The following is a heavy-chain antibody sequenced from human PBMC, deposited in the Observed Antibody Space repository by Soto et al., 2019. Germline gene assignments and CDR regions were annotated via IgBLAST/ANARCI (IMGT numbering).Heavy chain of an antibody. Sequence: QVHLVESGGGVVQPGRSLRLSCAASGFTFSTYAIHWVRQAPGKGLEWVAVISNDETNKNFAESVKGRFTISRHNSKNTRERRMNGVRAEDTAVYYCVSPVPSHNGDYPDCWGQGTLVTVSS. CDR2: ISNDETNK. D-gene: IGHD1-1*01. CDR1: GFTFSTYA. V-gene: IGHV3-30-3*01. CDR3: VSPVPSHNGDYPDC. J-gene: IGHJ4*02.